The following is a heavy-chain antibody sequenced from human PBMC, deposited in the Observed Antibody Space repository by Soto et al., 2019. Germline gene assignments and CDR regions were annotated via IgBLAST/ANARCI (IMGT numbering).Heavy chain of an antibody. CDR3: ARHHYYYASGHYYNGWNFDS. D-gene: IGHD3-10*01. J-gene: IGHJ4*02. Sequence: SETLSLTCTVSGDSISRSNYYSGWVRQPPGKGLEWIGSIHYSGSPYYNPSLKSRVTMSVDTSRNQFSLNLSSVTAADTAVYYCARHHYYYASGHYYNGWNFDSWGQGTLVTVSS. V-gene: IGHV4-39*01. CDR1: GDSISRSNYY. CDR2: IHYSGSP.